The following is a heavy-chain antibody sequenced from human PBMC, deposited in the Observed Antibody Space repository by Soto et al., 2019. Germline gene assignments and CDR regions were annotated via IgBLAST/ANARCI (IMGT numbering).Heavy chain of an antibody. CDR3: ARNIYCNYEGEFDY. Sequence: GASVKVSCKASGYTFTSYDINWVRQATGQGLEWMGWINAGNGNTKYSQKFQGRVTITRDTSASTAYMELSSLRSEDTAVYYCARNIYCNYEGEFDYWGQGTLVTVSS. V-gene: IGHV1-3*01. D-gene: IGHD4-4*01. J-gene: IGHJ4*02. CDR1: GYTFTSYD. CDR2: INAGNGNT.